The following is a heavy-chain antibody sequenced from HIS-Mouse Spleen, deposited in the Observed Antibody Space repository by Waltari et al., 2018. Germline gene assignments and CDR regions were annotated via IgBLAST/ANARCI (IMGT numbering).Heavy chain of an antibody. CDR2: IYYSGST. Sequence: QLQLQESGPGLVKPSETLSLTCTVCGGSISSRSYYWGWLRQPPGQGLVWIGSIYYSGSTYYNPSLKSRVTISVDTSKNQFSLKLSSVTAADTAVYYCAREIPYSSSWYDWYFDLWGRGTLVTVSS. CDR1: GGSISSRSYY. D-gene: IGHD6-13*01. CDR3: AREIPYSSSWYDWYFDL. J-gene: IGHJ2*01. V-gene: IGHV4-39*07.